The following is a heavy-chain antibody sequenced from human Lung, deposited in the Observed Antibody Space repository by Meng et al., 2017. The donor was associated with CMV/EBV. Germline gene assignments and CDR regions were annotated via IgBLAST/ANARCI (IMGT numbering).Heavy chain of an antibody. J-gene: IGHJ4*02. CDR3: ARHHHSPTFDY. Sequence: QLPLRGLGPGLVKPSEALSLPCTASGGAISSSSYYWAWTRQPPGEGLEWIGSVVYSGTTYYTSSLKSRVSISVDTSKNQFSLKLSSVTAADTAVYYCARHHHSPTFDYWGQGTLVTVSS. D-gene: IGHD1-14*01. CDR1: GGAISSSSYY. V-gene: IGHV4-39*01. CDR2: VVYSGTT.